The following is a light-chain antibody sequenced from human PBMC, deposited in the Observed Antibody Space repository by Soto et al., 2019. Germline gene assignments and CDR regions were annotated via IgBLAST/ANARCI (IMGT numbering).Light chain of an antibody. CDR2: GAS. CDR3: LQEYTYTWT. Sequence: IQITQSPSSLSASVGDRLTITCRASQGISNELGWYQQRPGKAPKXXIYGASNLQSGVPSRFSGSASGTDGTLTISSLKNEDFATYDCLQEYTYTWTFGQGTKVDIK. CDR1: QGISNE. J-gene: IGKJ1*01. V-gene: IGKV1-6*01.